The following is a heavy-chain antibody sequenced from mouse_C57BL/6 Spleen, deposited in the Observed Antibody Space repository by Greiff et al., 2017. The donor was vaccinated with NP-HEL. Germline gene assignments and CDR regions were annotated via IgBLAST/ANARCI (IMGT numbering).Heavy chain of an antibody. Sequence: QVQLQQSGAELVKPGASVKLSCKASGYTFTSYWMQWVKQRPGQGLEWIGEIDPSDSYTNYNQKFKGKATLTVDTSSSTAYMQLSSLTSEDSAVYYCARTGTEAAYWGQGTLVTVSA. CDR3: ARTGTEAAY. D-gene: IGHD4-1*01. CDR2: IDPSDSYT. J-gene: IGHJ3*01. CDR1: GYTFTSYW. V-gene: IGHV1-50*01.